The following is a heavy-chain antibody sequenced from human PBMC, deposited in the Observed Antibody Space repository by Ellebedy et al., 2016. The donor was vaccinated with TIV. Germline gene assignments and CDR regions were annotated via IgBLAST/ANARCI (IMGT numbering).Heavy chain of an antibody. D-gene: IGHD6-19*01. V-gene: IGHV4-34*01. J-gene: IGHJ4*02. CDR3: ARGTVALQPLKYFDS. CDR1: GGSFSGYY. Sequence: SETLSLTXAAYGGSFSGYYWSWIRQPPGKGLEWIGEINHSGSTNYNPSLKSRVTISVDTSKNQFSLKLRSVTAADTAVYSCARGTVALQPLKYFDSWGQGTLVTVSS. CDR2: INHSGST.